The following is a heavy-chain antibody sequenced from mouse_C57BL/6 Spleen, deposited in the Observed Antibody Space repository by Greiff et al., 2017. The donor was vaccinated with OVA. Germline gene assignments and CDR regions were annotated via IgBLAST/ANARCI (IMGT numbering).Heavy chain of an antibody. D-gene: IGHD2-5*01. CDR2: ISSGISTI. CDR1: GFTFSDYG. Sequence: EVQLVESGGGLVKPGGSLKLSCAASGFTFSDYGMHWVRQAPEKGLEWVAYISSGISTIYYADTVKGRFTISRDNAKNTLFLQMTSLRSEDTAMYYCARPGYSNWYFDVWGTGTTVTVSS. CDR3: ARPGYSNWYFDV. J-gene: IGHJ1*03. V-gene: IGHV5-17*01.